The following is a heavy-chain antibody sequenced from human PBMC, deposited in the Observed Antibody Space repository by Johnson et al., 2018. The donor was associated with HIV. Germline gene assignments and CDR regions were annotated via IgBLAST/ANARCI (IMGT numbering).Heavy chain of an antibody. CDR1: GFTLDDYG. D-gene: IGHD4-17*01. J-gene: IGHJ3*02. Sequence: VQLVESGGGVVQPGGSLRLSCAASGFTLDDYGMSWVRQAPGKGLEWVSGINWSGGNTAYADSVKGRFTISRDNAKNSLYLQMNSLRAEDTALYYCARSTVTTFIVFDIWGQGTMVTVSS. CDR3: ARSTVTTFIVFDI. CDR2: INWSGGNT. V-gene: IGHV3-20*04.